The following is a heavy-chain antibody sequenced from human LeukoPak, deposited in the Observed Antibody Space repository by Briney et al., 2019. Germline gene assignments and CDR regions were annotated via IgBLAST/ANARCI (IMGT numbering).Heavy chain of an antibody. J-gene: IGHJ4*02. Sequence: ASVKVSCKASGYTFTSYDINWVRQATGQGLEWMGWMNPNSGNTGYAQKFQGRVTMTRNTSISTAYMELSSLRSEDTAVYYCARGGGPRGYSYANFDYWGQGTLVTVSS. CDR3: ARGGGPRGYSYANFDY. CDR2: MNPNSGNT. V-gene: IGHV1-8*01. CDR1: GYTFTSYD. D-gene: IGHD5-18*01.